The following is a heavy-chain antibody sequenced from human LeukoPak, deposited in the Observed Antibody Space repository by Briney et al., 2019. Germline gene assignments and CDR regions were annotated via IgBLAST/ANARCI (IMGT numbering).Heavy chain of an antibody. D-gene: IGHD3-22*01. V-gene: IGHV7-4-1*02. CDR3: ARELPSHYYDSSGYYGGDY. CDR1: GYTFTSYA. J-gene: IGHJ4*02. Sequence: ASVKVSCKASGYTFTSYAMNWVRQAPGQGLEWMGWINTNTGNPTYAQGFTGRFVFSLDTSVSTAYLQISSLKAEDTAVYYCARELPSHYYDSSGYYGGDYWGQGTLVTVSS. CDR2: INTNTGNP.